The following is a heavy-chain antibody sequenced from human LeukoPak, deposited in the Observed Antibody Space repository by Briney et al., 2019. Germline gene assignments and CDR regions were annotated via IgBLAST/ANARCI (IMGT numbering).Heavy chain of an antibody. CDR1: GYTFSNYG. D-gene: IGHD3-9*01. CDR2: IRGDNGNT. J-gene: IGHJ4*02. Sequence: ASVKVSCKASGYTFSNYGISWVRQTPGQGLEWVGWIRGDNGNTNYAQKFQGRVTMTTETSTSTAYMELESLGSDETAVYYCARVDLLTGYYFFDYWGQGTLVTVSS. V-gene: IGHV1-18*01. CDR3: ARVDLLTGYYFFDY.